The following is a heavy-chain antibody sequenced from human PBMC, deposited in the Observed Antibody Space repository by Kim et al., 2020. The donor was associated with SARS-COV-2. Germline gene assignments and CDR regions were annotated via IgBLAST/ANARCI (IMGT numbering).Heavy chain of an antibody. D-gene: IGHD6-6*01. Sequence: PKCQGRVTITADESTSTAYMELSSLRSEDTAVYYCARREGAARLDSALDYWGQGTLVTVSS. J-gene: IGHJ4*02. CDR3: ARREGAARLDSALDY. V-gene: IGHV1-69*01.